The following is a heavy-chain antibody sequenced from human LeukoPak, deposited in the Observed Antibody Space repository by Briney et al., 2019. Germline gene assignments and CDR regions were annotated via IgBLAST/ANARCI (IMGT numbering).Heavy chain of an antibody. CDR3: AKDPMYYYDSSGYYTY. D-gene: IGHD3-22*01. CDR1: GFTFSSYA. CDR2: ISGSGGST. Sequence: GGSLRPSCAASGFTFSSYAMSWVRQAPGKGLEWVSAISGSGGSTYYADSVKGRFTISRDNSKNTLYLQMNSLRAEDTAVYYCAKDPMYYYDSSGYYTYWGQGTLVTVSS. V-gene: IGHV3-23*01. J-gene: IGHJ4*02.